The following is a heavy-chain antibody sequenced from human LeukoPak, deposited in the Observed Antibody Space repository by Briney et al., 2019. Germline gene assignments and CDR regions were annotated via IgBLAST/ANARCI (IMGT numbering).Heavy chain of an antibody. Sequence: SETLSLTCTVSGGSISSYYWSWIRQPAGKGLEWIGRIYTSGSTNYNPSLKSRVTMSVDTSKNQFSLKLSSVTAADTAVYYCAREVVVVPAAPLDAFDIWGQGTMVTVSS. CDR1: GGSISSYY. CDR3: AREVVVVPAAPLDAFDI. D-gene: IGHD2-2*01. CDR2: IYTSGST. V-gene: IGHV4-4*07. J-gene: IGHJ3*02.